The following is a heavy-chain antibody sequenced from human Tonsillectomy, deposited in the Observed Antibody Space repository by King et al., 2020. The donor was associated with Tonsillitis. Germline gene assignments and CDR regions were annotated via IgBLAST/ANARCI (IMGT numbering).Heavy chain of an antibody. D-gene: IGHD3-22*01. CDR2: ISAYSGNT. CDR3: ARPYYYDSSGYYATDI. Sequence: VQLVESGAEVKKPGASVKVSCKASGYTFTSYGISWVRQAPGQGLEWMGWISAYSGNTDYAQKLQGRVTMTTDTSTSTAYMELRSLRSDDTAVYYCARPYYYDSSGYYATDIWGQGTMVTVSS. J-gene: IGHJ3*02. V-gene: IGHV1-18*04. CDR1: GYTFTSYG.